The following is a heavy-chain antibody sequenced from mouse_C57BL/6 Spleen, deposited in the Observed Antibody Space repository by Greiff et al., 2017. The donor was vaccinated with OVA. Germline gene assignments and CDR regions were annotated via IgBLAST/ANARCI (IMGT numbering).Heavy chain of an antibody. J-gene: IGHJ1*03. V-gene: IGHV1-52*01. CDR2: IDPSDSET. CDR3: ASRSTMVPYFDV. D-gene: IGHD2-2*01. CDR1: GYTFTSYW. Sequence: VQLQQPGAELVRPGSSVKLSCKASGYTFTSYWMHWVKQRPIQGLEWIGNIDPSDSETHYNQKFKDKATLTVDKSSRTAYMQLSSLTSEDSAVYYCASRSTMVPYFDVWGTGTTVTVSS.